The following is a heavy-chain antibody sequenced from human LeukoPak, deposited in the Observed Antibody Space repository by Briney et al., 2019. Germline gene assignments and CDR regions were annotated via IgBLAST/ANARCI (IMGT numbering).Heavy chain of an antibody. CDR1: GFTFSDYG. Sequence: PGRSLRLSCAASGFTFSDYGIHWVRQAPGKGLEWVAVTWYDGTNKYYGDSVKGRFTISRDNSKNTLYLQMNSLRAEDTAVYYCAKDRGSYSTTADSWGQGTLVTVSS. J-gene: IGHJ5*01. D-gene: IGHD1-26*01. V-gene: IGHV3-33*06. CDR2: TWYDGTNK. CDR3: AKDRGSYSTTADS.